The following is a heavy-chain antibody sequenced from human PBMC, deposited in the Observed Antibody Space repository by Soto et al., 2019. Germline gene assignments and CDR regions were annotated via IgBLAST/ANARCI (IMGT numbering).Heavy chain of an antibody. V-gene: IGHV3-13*01. CDR2: LSYAGDT. J-gene: IGHJ6*03. D-gene: IGHD3-10*01. Sequence: LRLSCAASGFTLSTYDMHWVRQATGKGLEWVAALSYAGDTYYPGSVKGRFTVSREGAKDSLYLQMNSLTAGDTAVYYCAKGPHPASGYYYMDVWGKGTTVTVSS. CDR1: GFTLSTYD. CDR3: AKGPHPASGYYYMDV.